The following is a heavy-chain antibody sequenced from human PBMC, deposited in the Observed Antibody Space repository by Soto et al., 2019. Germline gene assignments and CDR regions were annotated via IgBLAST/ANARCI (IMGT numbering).Heavy chain of an antibody. CDR3: ASVATIARFFDY. D-gene: IGHD5-12*01. CDR2: IYYSGST. Sequence: SETLSLTCTVSGGSISSSSYYWGWIRQPPGKGLEWIGSIYYSGSTYYNPSLKSRVTISVDTSKNQFSLKLSSVTAADTAVYYCASVATIARFFDYWGQGTLVTVSS. J-gene: IGHJ4*02. V-gene: IGHV4-39*01. CDR1: GGSISSSSYY.